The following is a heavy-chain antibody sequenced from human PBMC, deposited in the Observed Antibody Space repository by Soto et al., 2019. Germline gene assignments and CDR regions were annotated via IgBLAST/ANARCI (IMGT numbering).Heavy chain of an antibody. CDR3: AKDNYYDFWSGYLDY. D-gene: IGHD3-3*01. Sequence: PGGSLRLSCAASGFTFSSYAMSWVRQAPGKGLEWVSAISGSGGSTYYADSVKGRFTISRDNSKNTLYLQMNSLRAEDTAVYYCAKDNYYDFWSGYLDYWGQGTLVTVSS. J-gene: IGHJ4*02. V-gene: IGHV3-23*01. CDR1: GFTFSSYA. CDR2: ISGSGGST.